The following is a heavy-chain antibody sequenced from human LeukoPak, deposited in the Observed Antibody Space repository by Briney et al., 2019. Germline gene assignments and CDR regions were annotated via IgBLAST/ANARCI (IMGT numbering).Heavy chain of an antibody. D-gene: IGHD5-18*01. V-gene: IGHV3-7*01. CDR2: IKQDGSEK. Sequence: GGSLRLSRAASGFTFSTYWMSWFRKAPGKGLEWVANIKQDGSEKYYVDSVKGRFTISRDNAKNSLYLQMNSLRAEDTAVYYCARPSTTMVIHWYFDLWGRGTLVTVSS. J-gene: IGHJ2*01. CDR3: ARPSTTMVIHWYFDL. CDR1: GFTFSTYW.